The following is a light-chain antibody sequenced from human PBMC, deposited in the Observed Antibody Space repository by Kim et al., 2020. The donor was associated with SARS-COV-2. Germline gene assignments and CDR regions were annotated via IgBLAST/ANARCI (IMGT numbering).Light chain of an antibody. V-gene: IGKV3-11*01. CDR2: DAS. CDR1: QSVSSY. CDR3: QHRSSWPLT. Sequence: EIVLTQSPATLSLSPGERATLSCRTSQSVSSYLVWYQQKRGQAPRLLIYDASNRATGIPARFSGSGSGTDFTLTISSLDPDDFAVYYCQHRSSWPLTFGGGTKLEI. J-gene: IGKJ4*01.